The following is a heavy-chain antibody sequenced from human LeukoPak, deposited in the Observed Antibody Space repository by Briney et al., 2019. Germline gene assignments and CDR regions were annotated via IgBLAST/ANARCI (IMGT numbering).Heavy chain of an antibody. CDR1: GFIFSSYW. V-gene: IGHV3-7*01. Sequence: TGGSLRLSCEASGFIFSSYWMSWVRQAPGKGLEWVANIKQDGSEKNYVDSVRGRFTISRDNAENSLYLQMNSLRDDDTAVYYCARVEPTKSDDCWGQGTLVTVSS. CDR2: IKQDGSEK. J-gene: IGHJ4*02. CDR3: ARVEPTKSDDC. D-gene: IGHD1-14*01.